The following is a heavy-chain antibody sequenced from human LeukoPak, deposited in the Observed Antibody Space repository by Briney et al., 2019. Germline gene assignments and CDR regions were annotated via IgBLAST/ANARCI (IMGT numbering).Heavy chain of an antibody. CDR1: GFTFSSYA. Sequence: GGSLRLSCAASGFTFSSYAMSWVRQAPGKGLEWVSAISGSGDSTYYADSVKGRFTISRDNSKNTLYLQMNSLRAEDTAVYYCAISGGNDYYYYGMDVWGQGTTVTVSS. D-gene: IGHD2-15*01. CDR3: AISGGNDYYYYGMDV. CDR2: ISGSGDST. J-gene: IGHJ6*02. V-gene: IGHV3-23*01.